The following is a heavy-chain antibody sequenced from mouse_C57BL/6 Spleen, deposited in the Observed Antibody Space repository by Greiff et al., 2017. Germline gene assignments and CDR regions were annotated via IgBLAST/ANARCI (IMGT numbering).Heavy chain of an antibody. CDR3: AKGASGISYWYFDV. J-gene: IGHJ1*03. CDR2: INPNSGST. V-gene: IGHV1-64*01. CDR1: GYTFTSYW. Sequence: VQLQQPGAELVKPGASVKLSCKASGYTFTSYWMHWVKQRPGQGLEWIGMINPNSGSTNYNEKFTSKATLTVDKSSSTAYMQLSSLTSEDSAVYYCAKGASGISYWYFDVWGTGTTVTVSS. D-gene: IGHD1-1*01.